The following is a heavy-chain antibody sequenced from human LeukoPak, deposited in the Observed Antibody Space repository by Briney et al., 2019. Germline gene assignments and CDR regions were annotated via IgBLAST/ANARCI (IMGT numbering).Heavy chain of an antibody. D-gene: IGHD4-17*01. J-gene: IGHJ4*02. CDR3: ATTVTSGTGDY. CDR1: GFTVSSNY. Sequence: PGGSLRLSCAASGFTVSSNYMSWVRQAPGKGLEWVSVIYGGGSTYYAHSVKGRFTISRDNSKNTLYLQMNSLRAEDTAVYYCATTVTSGTGDYWGQGTLVTVSS. CDR2: IYGGGST. V-gene: IGHV3-53*01.